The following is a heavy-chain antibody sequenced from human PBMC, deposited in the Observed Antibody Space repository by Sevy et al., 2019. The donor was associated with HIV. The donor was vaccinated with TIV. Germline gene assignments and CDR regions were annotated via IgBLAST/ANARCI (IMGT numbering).Heavy chain of an antibody. J-gene: IGHJ4*02. CDR1: GSISNYY. D-gene: IGHD2-15*01. V-gene: IGHV4-4*07. CDR2: IYSSGST. CDR3: ARHSPTSGHDY. Sequence: SETLSLTCTVSGSISNYYWSWIRQPAGMGLEGIGRIYSSGSTNYNPSLRSRVTMSVDTSKNQFSLKLSSVTAADTAIYSCARHSPTSGHDYWGQGTLVTVSS.